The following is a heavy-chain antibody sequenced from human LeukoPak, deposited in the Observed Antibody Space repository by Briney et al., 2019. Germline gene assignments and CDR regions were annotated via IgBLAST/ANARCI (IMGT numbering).Heavy chain of an antibody. CDR1: GFIFSNYW. CDR3: AKELVYDAFDI. V-gene: IGHV3-7*03. Sequence: GGSLRLSCAASGFIFSNYWMSWVRQAPGKGLEWVANIYQDGSEKNYVDSVKGRFTISRDNAKNSLYLQMSSLRAEDTAVYYCAKELVYDAFDIWGQGTMVTVSS. J-gene: IGHJ3*02. D-gene: IGHD1-1*01. CDR2: IYQDGSEK.